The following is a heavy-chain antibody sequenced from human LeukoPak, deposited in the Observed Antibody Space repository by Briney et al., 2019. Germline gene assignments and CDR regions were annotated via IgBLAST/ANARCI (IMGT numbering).Heavy chain of an antibody. D-gene: IGHD3-10*01. CDR3: ARGYYGSGIYWGHGMDV. J-gene: IGHJ6*02. Sequence: SETLSLTCTVSGGSISTYYWSWIRQPPGKGLEWIGYILYSGSTNYNPSIKSRVTMSVDTSKNQFSLNLSSVTAADTAVYYCARGYYGSGIYWGHGMDVWGQGTTVTVPS. V-gene: IGHV4-59*01. CDR2: ILYSGST. CDR1: GGSISTYY.